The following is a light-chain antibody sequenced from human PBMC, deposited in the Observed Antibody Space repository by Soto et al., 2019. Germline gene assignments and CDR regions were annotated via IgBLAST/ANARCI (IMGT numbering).Light chain of an antibody. CDR1: STNIGAGYG. CDR2: EGT. J-gene: IGLJ1*01. CDR3: CSYAGSTTYV. V-gene: IGLV1-40*01. Sequence: QSVLTQPPSVSGAPGQRVSISCTGSSTNIGAGYGVHWYQQRPGTAPKLMIYEGTKRPSGVSNRFSGSKSGNTASLAISGLQAEDEADYYCCSYAGSTTYVFGTGTKVTVL.